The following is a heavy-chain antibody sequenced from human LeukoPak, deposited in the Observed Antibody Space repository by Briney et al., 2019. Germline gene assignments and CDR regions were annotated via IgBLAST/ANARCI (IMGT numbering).Heavy chain of an antibody. CDR3: ARGPSDSSGYYYEGDAFDI. D-gene: IGHD3-22*01. CDR1: GYTFTSSD. V-gene: IGHV1-18*01. Sequence: GASVKVSCKASGYTFTSSDITWVRQAPGQGLEWMAWISAYNGNTNYVQKLQGRVTMTTDTSTSTAYMDLRSLRSDDTAVYYCARGPSDSSGYYYEGDAFDIWGQGTVVTVSS. J-gene: IGHJ3*02. CDR2: ISAYNGNT.